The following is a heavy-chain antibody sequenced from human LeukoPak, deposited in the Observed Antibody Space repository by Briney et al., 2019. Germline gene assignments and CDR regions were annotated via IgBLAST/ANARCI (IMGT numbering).Heavy chain of an antibody. D-gene: IGHD3-3*01. J-gene: IGHJ4*02. CDR2: IYHSGST. CDR3: ARGALGYDFWSGYQPRNFDY. V-gene: IGHV4-38-2*02. Sequence: KPSETLSLTCTVSGYSISSGYYWGWIRQPPGKGLGWIGSIYHSGSTYYTPSLKSRVTISVDTSKNQFSLKLSSVTAADTAVYYCARGALGYDFWSGYQPRNFDYWGQGTLVTVSS. CDR1: GYSISSGYY.